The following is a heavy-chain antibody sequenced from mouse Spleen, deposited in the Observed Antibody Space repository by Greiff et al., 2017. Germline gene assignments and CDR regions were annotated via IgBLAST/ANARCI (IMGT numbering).Heavy chain of an antibody. J-gene: IGHJ3*01. CDR3: ARSRSLPFAY. CDR2: INPGSGGT. V-gene: IGHV1-54*01. CDR1: GYAFTNYL. Sequence: QVQLQQSGAELVRPGTSVKVSCKASGYAFTNYLIEWVKQRPGQGLEWIGVINPGSGGTNYNEKFKGKATLTADKSSSTAYMQLSSLTSDDSAVYFCARSRSLPFAYWGQGTLVTVSA.